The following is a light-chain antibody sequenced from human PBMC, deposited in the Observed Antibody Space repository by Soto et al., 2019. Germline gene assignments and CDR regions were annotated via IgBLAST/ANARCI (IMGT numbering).Light chain of an antibody. J-gene: IGLJ2*01. V-gene: IGLV1-40*01. CDR2: GSI. Sequence: QSVLTQPPSVSGAPGQRVTISCTGSSSNIGAGFDVHWYQQLPGTAPKLLISGSINRPSGVPDRFSGSKSGTSASLAITGLQAEDEADYYCHSYGSSLGGPVIFGGGTKLTVL. CDR3: HSYGSSLGGPVI. CDR1: SSNIGAGFD.